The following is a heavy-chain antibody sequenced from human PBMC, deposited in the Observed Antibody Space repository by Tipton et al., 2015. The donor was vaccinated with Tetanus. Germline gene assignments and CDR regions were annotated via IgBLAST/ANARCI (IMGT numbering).Heavy chain of an antibody. J-gene: IGHJ5*02. V-gene: IGHV3-74*01. CDR1: GFTFSTYW. Sequence: SLRLSCAAPGFTFSTYWMHWVRQAPGKGLMWVSRINGHGTNTAYADSVKGRFTISRDNAKNTLYLQMNSLRPDDTGVYFCARLNSGSYPGWFDPWGQGTRLTASS. CDR2: INGHGTNT. D-gene: IGHD1-26*01. CDR3: ARLNSGSYPGWFDP.